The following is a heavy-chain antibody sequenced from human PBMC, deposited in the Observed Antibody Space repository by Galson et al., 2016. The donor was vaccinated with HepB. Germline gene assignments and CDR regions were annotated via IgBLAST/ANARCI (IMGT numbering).Heavy chain of an antibody. CDR3: ARGRGRRDRSGYYHGIDAIDV. Sequence: SVKVSCKASGGSFTNYGFSWVRQAPGQGLEWMGGIIPIFGTANYAQKFQGRVTITADESTSTAYMELRTLTSEDTAIYYCARGRGRRDRSGYYHGIDAIDVWGQGTVVSVSS. CDR2: IIPIFGTA. J-gene: IGHJ3*01. V-gene: IGHV1-69*13. D-gene: IGHD3-22*01. CDR1: GGSFTNYG.